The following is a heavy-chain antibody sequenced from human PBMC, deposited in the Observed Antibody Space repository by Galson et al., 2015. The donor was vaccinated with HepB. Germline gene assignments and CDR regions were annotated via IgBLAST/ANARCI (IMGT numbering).Heavy chain of an antibody. V-gene: IGHV3-15*01. CDR2: IKKKSEGGTT. J-gene: IGHJ4*02. Sequence: SLRLSCAASGFTFRNAWMSWVRQAPGKGLEWVGRIKKKSEGGTTDYAAPVKGRFTISRDDSKNTLYLEMNSLKTEDTALYYCTTFLEMTTVQYWGQRTLSPSPQ. D-gene: IGHD4-11*01. CDR1: GFTFRNAW. CDR3: TTFLEMTTVQY.